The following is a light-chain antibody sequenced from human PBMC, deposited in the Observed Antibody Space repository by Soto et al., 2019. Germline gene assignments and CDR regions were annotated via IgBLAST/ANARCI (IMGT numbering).Light chain of an antibody. CDR1: QSVRSN. J-gene: IGKJ1*01. Sequence: EIVMTQSPVTLSVSPGERATLSCRASQSVRSNLAWYQQKPGQAPSLLIYGAFTRATGIPTRFSGTGSGTEFTLTISSLQPEDFATYYCQQFNSYPWTFGQGTKVEIK. CDR2: GAF. CDR3: QQFNSYPWT. V-gene: IGKV3-15*01.